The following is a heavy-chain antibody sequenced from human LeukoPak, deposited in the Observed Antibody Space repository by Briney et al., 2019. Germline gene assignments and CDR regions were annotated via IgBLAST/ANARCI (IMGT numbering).Heavy chain of an antibody. V-gene: IGHV3-21*01. Sequence: GGSLRLSCAASGFTFSSYSMNWVRQAPGKGLEWVSSISSSSSYIYYAGSVKGRFTISRDNAKNSLYLQMNSLRAEDTAVYYCASPRTGAFDIWGQGTMVTVSS. CDR1: GFTFSSYS. J-gene: IGHJ3*02. D-gene: IGHD1-1*01. CDR3: ASPRTGAFDI. CDR2: ISSSSSYI.